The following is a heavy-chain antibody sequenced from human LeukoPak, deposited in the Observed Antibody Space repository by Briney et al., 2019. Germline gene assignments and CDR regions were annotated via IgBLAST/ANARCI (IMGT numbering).Heavy chain of an antibody. D-gene: IGHD6-19*01. CDR2: RSYDGSNK. J-gene: IGHJ6*02. CDR1: GFTVSSYG. V-gene: IGHV3-30*18. CDR3: AKDVQQSSGWYYYYYGMDV. Sequence: GSLRLSCAASGFTVSSYGMHWVRQAPGKGLEWVAVRSYDGSNKYYADSVKGRFTISRDNSKNTLYLQMNSLRAEDTAVYYCAKDVQQSSGWYYYYYGMDVWGQGTTVTVSS.